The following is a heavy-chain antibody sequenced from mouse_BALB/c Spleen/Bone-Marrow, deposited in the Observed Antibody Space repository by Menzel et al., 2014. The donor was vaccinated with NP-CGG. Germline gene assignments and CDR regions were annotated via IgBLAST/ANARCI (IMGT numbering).Heavy chain of an antibody. J-gene: IGHJ4*01. CDR2: ISTYYGDA. V-gene: IGHV1S137*01. CDR3: ARDAMDY. Sequence: VQLQQSGAELVRPGVSVKISCKGSGYTFTDYAMHWVKQSHAKSLEWIGVISTYYGDASYNQKFKGKATMTVDKSSSTAYMELARLTSEHSAIYYCARDAMDYWGQGTSVTVSS. CDR1: GYTFTDYA.